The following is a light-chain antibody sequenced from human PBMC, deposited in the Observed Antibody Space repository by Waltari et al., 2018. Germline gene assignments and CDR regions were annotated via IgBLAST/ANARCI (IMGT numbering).Light chain of an antibody. CDR2: STT. Sequence: DIQMSQSPSSLSASVGDRVTITCRASLGSSSHLNWYQLKPGPAPNLQIYSTTVLTSGVPSRFSGSVSGTEFTLTISSLQPEDFATYYCQQANSYPRTFGGGTNLEIK. V-gene: IGKV1-17*01. J-gene: IGKJ4*01. CDR3: QQANSYPRT. CDR1: LGSSSH.